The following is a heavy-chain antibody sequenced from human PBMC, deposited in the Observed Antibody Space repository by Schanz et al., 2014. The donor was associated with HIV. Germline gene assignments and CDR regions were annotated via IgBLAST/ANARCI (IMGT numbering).Heavy chain of an antibody. CDR1: GLTFSGYG. CDR3: ATFGSSWPGYFDS. V-gene: IGHV3-33*03. J-gene: IGHJ4*02. Sequence: VHLVESGGGMVQPGGSLRLSCAASGLTFSGYGMHWVRQAPGKGLEWVAVIWYDGSNEYYADSVKGRFTISRDNSKNTLYLQMNSLRAEDTAIYYCATFGSSWPGYFDSWGQGTLVTVSS. D-gene: IGHD6-13*01. CDR2: IWYDGSNE.